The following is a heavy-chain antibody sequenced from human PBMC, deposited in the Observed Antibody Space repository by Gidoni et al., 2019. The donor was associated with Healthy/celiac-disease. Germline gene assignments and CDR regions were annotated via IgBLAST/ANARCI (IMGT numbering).Heavy chain of an antibody. D-gene: IGHD1-1*01. CDR1: GFTFSSYW. Sequence: EVQLVESGGGLVQPGGSLRLSCAAYGFTFSSYWMHWVRQAPGKGLVWVSRINSDGSSTSYADSVKGRFTISRDNAKNTLYLQMNSLRAEDTAVYYCARDMENYYYMDVWGKGTTVTVSS. CDR2: INSDGSST. V-gene: IGHV3-74*01. J-gene: IGHJ6*03. CDR3: ARDMENYYYMDV.